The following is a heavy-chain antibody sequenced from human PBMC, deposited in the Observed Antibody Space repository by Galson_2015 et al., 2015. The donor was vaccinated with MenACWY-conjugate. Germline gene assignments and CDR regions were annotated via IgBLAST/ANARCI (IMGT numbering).Heavy chain of an antibody. D-gene: IGHD3-22*01. V-gene: IGHV1-69*13. CDR3: APLTPITMIVPGGY. CDR2: IIPIFGTA. Sequence: SVKVSCKASGGTFSGYAISWVRQAPGQGLEWMGGIIPIFGTANYAQKFQGRVTITADESTSTAYMELSSLRSEDTAVYYCAPLTPITMIVPGGYWGQGTLVTVSS. CDR1: GGTFSGYA. J-gene: IGHJ4*02.